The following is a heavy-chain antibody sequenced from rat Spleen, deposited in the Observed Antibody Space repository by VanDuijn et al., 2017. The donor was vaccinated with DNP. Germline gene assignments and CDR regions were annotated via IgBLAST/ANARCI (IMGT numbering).Heavy chain of an antibody. CDR1: GFTFSDHN. D-gene: IGHD1-4*01. CDR2: ITYDGSNT. CDR3: AGRPPPTRGPFDY. J-gene: IGHJ2*01. Sequence: EVQLVESGGGLVQPGGSLKLSCVASGFTFSDHNMAWVRQAPKKGLEWVATITYDGSNTYYRDSVKGRFNISRNNSRSTLYLQMDSLRSDDTATYYCAGRPPPTRGPFDYWGQGIMVIVSS. V-gene: IGHV5-7*01.